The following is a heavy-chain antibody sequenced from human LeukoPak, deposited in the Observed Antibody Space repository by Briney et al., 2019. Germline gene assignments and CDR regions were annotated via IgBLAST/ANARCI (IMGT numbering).Heavy chain of an antibody. D-gene: IGHD4-17*01. CDR2: INPSGGST. Sequence: ASVKVSCKASGYTFTSYYMHWVRQAPGQGLEWMGIINPSGGSTSYAQKFQGRVTITRDTSTSTVYMELSSLRSEDTAVYYCARDGYGDYGFDYWGQGTLVTVSS. V-gene: IGHV1-46*03. CDR3: ARDGYGDYGFDY. CDR1: GYTFTSYY. J-gene: IGHJ4*02.